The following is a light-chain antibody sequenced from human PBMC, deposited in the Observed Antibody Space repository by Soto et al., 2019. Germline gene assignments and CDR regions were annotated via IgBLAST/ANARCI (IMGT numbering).Light chain of an antibody. CDR3: QSSDTSLSGSV. Sequence: QSVLTQPPSVSGAPGQRVTISCTGSSSNIGAGYDVNWYQQLPGTAPKLLIYGNTNRPSGVPDRFSGSKSGTSGSLAISGLQTEDEADYYCQSSDTSLSGSVFGGGTKVTVL. V-gene: IGLV1-40*01. CDR1: SSNIGAGYD. J-gene: IGLJ2*01. CDR2: GNT.